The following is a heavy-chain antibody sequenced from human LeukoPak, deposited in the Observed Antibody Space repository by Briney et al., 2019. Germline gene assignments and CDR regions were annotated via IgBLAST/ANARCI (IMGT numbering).Heavy chain of an antibody. CDR1: GGTFSSYA. Sequence: GASVKVSCKASGGTFSSYAVSWVRQAPGQGLEWMGGIIPIFGTANYAQKFQDRVTITADESTSTAYMELSSLRSEDTAVYYCARTKEGLSMVRGVADYYYYMDVWGKGTTVTISS. D-gene: IGHD3-10*01. J-gene: IGHJ6*03. V-gene: IGHV1-69*13. CDR3: ARTKEGLSMVRGVADYYYYMDV. CDR2: IIPIFGTA.